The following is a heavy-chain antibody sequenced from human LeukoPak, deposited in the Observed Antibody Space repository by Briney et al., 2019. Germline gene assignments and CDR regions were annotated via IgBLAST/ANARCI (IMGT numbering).Heavy chain of an antibody. Sequence: SETLSLTFAVSGGSFSGYYWSWIRQPPGKGLEWIGEINHSGSTNYNPSLKSRVTISVDTSKNQFSLKLSSVTAAGTAVYYCARLPIAIVRGVITYYYYGMDVWGQGTTVTVSS. D-gene: IGHD3-10*01. CDR3: ARLPIAIVRGVITYYYYGMDV. J-gene: IGHJ6*02. CDR1: GGSFSGYY. CDR2: INHSGST. V-gene: IGHV4-34*01.